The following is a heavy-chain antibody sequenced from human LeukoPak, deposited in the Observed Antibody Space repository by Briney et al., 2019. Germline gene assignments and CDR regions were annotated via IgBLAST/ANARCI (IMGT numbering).Heavy chain of an antibody. Sequence: PSETLSLTCAVYGGSFSGYYWSWIRQPPGKGLEWIGSIYYSGSTYYNPSLKSRVTISVDTSKNQFSLKLSSVTAADTAVYYCARIVPATAIVDYWGQGTLVTVSS. CDR3: ARIVPATAIVDY. CDR1: GGSFSGYY. V-gene: IGHV4-34*01. J-gene: IGHJ4*02. D-gene: IGHD2-2*01. CDR2: IYYSGST.